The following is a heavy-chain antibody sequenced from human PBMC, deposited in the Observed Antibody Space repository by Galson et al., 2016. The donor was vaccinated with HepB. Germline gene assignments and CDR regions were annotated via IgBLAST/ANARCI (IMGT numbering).Heavy chain of an antibody. Sequence: SLRLSCAASGLTFSSYAMSWVRQAPGKGLEWVSSISSRGGRTYYTDSVKGRFTVSRDNSKNTLYVQMNSLRAEDTAVYYCAKAARLITFGGVIVINWGQGTLVTVSS. J-gene: IGHJ4*02. D-gene: IGHD3-16*02. CDR3: AKAARLITFGGVIVIN. V-gene: IGHV3-23*01. CDR2: ISSRGGRT. CDR1: GLTFSSYA.